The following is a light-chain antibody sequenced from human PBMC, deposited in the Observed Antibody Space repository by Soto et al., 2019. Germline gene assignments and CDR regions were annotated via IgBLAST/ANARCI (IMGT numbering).Light chain of an antibody. Sequence: EIQMTQSPSSRSASLGDRVTITCRESQSISSYLNWYQQKPGKAPKLLIYAASSLQSGVPSRFSGSGSGTDFTLTISSLQPEDFATYYCQQSYSTPAWTFGQGTKVDI. CDR1: QSISSY. J-gene: IGKJ1*01. CDR2: AAS. V-gene: IGKV1-39*01. CDR3: QQSYSTPAWT.